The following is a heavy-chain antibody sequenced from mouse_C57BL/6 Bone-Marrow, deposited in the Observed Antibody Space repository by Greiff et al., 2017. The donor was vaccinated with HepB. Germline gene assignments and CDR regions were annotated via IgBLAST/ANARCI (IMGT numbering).Heavy chain of an antibody. Sequence: SGPVLVKPGASVKMSCKASGYTFTDYYMNWVKQSHGKSLEWIGVINPYNGGTSYNQKFKGKATLTVDKSSSTAYMELNSLTSEDSAVYYCARGGYYGSSFTWDYWGQGTTLTVSS. D-gene: IGHD1-1*01. CDR3: ARGGYYGSSFTWDY. CDR1: GYTFTDYY. CDR2: INPYNGGT. V-gene: IGHV1-19*01. J-gene: IGHJ2*01.